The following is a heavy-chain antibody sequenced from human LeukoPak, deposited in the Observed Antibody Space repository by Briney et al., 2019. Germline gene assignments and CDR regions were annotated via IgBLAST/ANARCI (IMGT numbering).Heavy chain of an antibody. CDR1: GFTLSSYA. D-gene: IGHD2-2*01. CDR2: ISYDGNNK. CDR3: ARVICSSTSCYYFDY. J-gene: IGHJ4*02. Sequence: GRSLRLSCAASGFTLSSYAMHWVRQAPGKGLEWVALISYDGNNKYYADSVKGRFTISRDNSKNTLYLQMNSLRAEDTAVYYCARVICSSTSCYYFDYWGQGTLATVSS. V-gene: IGHV3-30-3*01.